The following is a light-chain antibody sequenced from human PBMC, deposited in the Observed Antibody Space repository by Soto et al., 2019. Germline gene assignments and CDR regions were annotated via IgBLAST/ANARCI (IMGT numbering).Light chain of an antibody. V-gene: IGKV3-20*01. CDR3: QQYVSSPAT. Sequence: TQSPSSLSASVGDRVTITCQASQGIRKYLNWYQHKPGQAPRLLISGASRRAAGTPDRFSGSGSGTDFTLTISRLEPEDFAVYYCQQYVSSPATFGGGTKVDIK. CDR2: GAS. CDR1: QGIRKY. J-gene: IGKJ4*01.